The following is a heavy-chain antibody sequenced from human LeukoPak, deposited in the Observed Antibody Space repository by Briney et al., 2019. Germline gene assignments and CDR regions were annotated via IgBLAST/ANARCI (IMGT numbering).Heavy chain of an antibody. CDR2: IYYSGST. V-gene: IGHV4-30-2*05. CDR3: GGGSTAAGV. J-gene: IGHJ6*02. CDR1: GGSISSGGYS. Sequence: PSQTLSLTCAVSGGSISSGGYSWSWIRQPPGKGLEWIGYIYYSGSTYYNPSLKSRVTISVDTSKNQFSLKLSSVTAADTAVYYCGGGSTAAGVWGQGTTVTVSS. D-gene: IGHD2-2*01.